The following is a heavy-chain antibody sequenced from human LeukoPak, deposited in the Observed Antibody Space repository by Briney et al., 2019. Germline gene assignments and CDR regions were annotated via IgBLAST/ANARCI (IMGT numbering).Heavy chain of an antibody. CDR2: INHSGST. J-gene: IGHJ4*02. CDR1: GGSISSGGYS. D-gene: IGHD3-3*01. CDR3: ARGRYDFWSGYYYFDY. V-gene: IGHV4-30-2*01. Sequence: PSQTLSLTCAVSGGSISSGGYSWSWIRQPPGKGLEWIGEINHSGSTNYNPSLKSRVTISVDTSKNQFSLKLSSVTAADTAVYYCARGRYDFWSGYYYFDYWGQGTLVTVSS.